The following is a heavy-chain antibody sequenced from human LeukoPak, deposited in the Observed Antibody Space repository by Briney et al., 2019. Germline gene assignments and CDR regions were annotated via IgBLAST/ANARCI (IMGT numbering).Heavy chain of an antibody. CDR2: INHSGST. J-gene: IGHJ3*02. V-gene: IGHV4-34*01. CDR1: GGSFSGYY. Sequence: KSSETLSLTCAVYGGSFSGYYWSWIRQPPGKGLEWIGEINHSGSTNYNPSLKSRVTISVDTSKNQFSLKLSSVTAADTAVYYCASSNWNYGIRAGSIWGQGTMVTVSS. D-gene: IGHD1-7*01. CDR3: ASSNWNYGIRAGSI.